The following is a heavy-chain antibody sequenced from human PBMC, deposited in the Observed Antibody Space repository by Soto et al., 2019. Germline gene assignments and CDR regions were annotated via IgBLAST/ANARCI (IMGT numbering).Heavy chain of an antibody. J-gene: IGHJ4*02. CDR2: ISGSDGKT. D-gene: IGHD3-3*01. V-gene: IGHV3-23*01. CDR3: AKWSYLDY. Sequence: GGSLRLSCTTSGFSFASFAMTWVRQAPGKGLEWVATISGSDGKTYYGDSVKGRFSISRDTSRNTLYLQMNSLRADETAIYYCAKWSYLDYWGQGTRVTVSS. CDR1: GFSFASFA.